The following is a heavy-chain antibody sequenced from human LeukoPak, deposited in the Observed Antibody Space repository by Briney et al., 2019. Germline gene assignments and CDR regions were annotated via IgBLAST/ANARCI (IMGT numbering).Heavy chain of an antibody. CDR1: GGSISSGGYS. V-gene: IGHV4-30-2*01. CDR2: IYHSGST. D-gene: IGHD6-19*01. J-gene: IGHJ4*02. Sequence: SETLSLTCAVSGGSISSGGYSWSWTRQPPGKGLEWIGYIYHSGSTYYNPSLKSRVTISVDRSKNQFSLKLSSVTAADTAVYYCARGLSSWYFDYWGQGTLVTVSS. CDR3: ARGLSSWYFDY.